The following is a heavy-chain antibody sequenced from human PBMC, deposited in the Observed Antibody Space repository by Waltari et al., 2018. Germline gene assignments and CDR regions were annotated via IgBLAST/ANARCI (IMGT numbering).Heavy chain of an antibody. CDR1: GFTFGDYA. CDR2: IRIKAYGGTT. V-gene: IGHV3-49*03. Sequence: VQLVESGGGLVQPGRSLRLSCTASGFTFGDYAMSWFRQAPGKGLEWVGCIRIKAYGGTTEYAASVKGRFTISRDDSKSIAYLQMNSLKTEDTAVYYCTRDPDIHDYCDRVPFDYWGQGTLVTVSS. CDR3: TRDPDIHDYCDRVPFDY. J-gene: IGHJ4*02. D-gene: IGHD4-17*01.